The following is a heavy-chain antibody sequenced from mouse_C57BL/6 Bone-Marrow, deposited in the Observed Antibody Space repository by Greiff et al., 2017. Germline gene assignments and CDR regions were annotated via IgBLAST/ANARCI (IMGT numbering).Heavy chain of an antibody. D-gene: IGHD2-1*01. J-gene: IGHJ1*03. Sequence: QVQLQQPGAELVKPGASVKLSCKASGYTFTSYWMQWVKQRPGQGLEWIGEIDPSDSYTNYNQKFKGKATLTVDTSSSPAYMQLSSLTSEDSAVYYCASYYGNRYWYFDVWGTGTTVTVSS. CDR2: IDPSDSYT. CDR1: GYTFTSYW. CDR3: ASYYGNRYWYFDV. V-gene: IGHV1-50*01.